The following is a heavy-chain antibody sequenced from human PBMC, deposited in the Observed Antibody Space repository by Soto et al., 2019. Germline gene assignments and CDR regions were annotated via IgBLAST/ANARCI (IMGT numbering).Heavy chain of an antibody. V-gene: IGHV4-59*08. J-gene: IGHJ6*02. CDR3: ARHSYDYYYGMDV. CDR2: IYYSGST. Sequence: SETLSLTCTVSGGSISSYYWSWIRQPPGKGLEWIGYIYYSGSTNYNPSLKSRVTISVDTSKNQFSLKLSSVAAADTAVYYCARHSYDYYYGMDVWGQGTTVTVSS. CDR1: GGSISSYY.